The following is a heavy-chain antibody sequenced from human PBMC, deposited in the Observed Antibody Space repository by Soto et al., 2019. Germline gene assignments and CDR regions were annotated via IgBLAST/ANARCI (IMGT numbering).Heavy chain of an antibody. CDR1: GYTFTSYD. D-gene: IGHD2-2*02. J-gene: IGHJ6*02. V-gene: IGHV1-8*01. CDR3: AREGYCSSTSCYTNGNYYYGMDV. Sequence: ASVKVSCKASGYTFTSYDINWVRQATGQGLEWMGWMNPNSGNTGYAQKFQGRVTMTRNTSISTAYMELSSLRSEDTAVYYCAREGYCSSTSCYTNGNYYYGMDVWGQGTTVTVSS. CDR2: MNPNSGNT.